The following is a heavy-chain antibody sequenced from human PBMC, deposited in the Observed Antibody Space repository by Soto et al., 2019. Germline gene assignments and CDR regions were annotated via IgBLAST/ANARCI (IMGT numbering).Heavy chain of an antibody. J-gene: IGHJ6*02. CDR2: ISAYNGNT. CDR3: GRDGTIQYFDCLPQVTPFPHYGMDV. CDR1: GYTFTSYG. Sequence: ASVKVSCKASGYTFTSYGISWVRQAPGQGLEWMGWISAYNGNTNYAQKLQGRVTMTPDTSTSTAYMGLGSLRSEDTAGYYCGRDGTIQYFDCLPQVTPFPHYGMDVWGQGTTVPVS. V-gene: IGHV1-18*04. D-gene: IGHD3-9*01.